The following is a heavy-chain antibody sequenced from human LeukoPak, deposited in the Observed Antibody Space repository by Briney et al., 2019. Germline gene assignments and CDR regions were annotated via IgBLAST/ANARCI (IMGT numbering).Heavy chain of an antibody. Sequence: GGSLRLSCAASGFTFSSYSMNWVRQSPRKGLEWVSIMCSGGSTDYADSVKGRFIISRDHSKNTLYLQMNSLRVEDTAVYYCARDRYCSGGSCYGDAFDIWGQGTMVTVSS. CDR3: ARDRYCSGGSCYGDAFDI. J-gene: IGHJ3*02. CDR2: MCSGGST. V-gene: IGHV3-53*01. CDR1: GFTFSSYS. D-gene: IGHD2-15*01.